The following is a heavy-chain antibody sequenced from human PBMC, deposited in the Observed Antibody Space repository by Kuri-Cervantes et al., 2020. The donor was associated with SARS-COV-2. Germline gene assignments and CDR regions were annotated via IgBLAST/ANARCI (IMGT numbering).Heavy chain of an antibody. CDR3: ARANSDARLDY. D-gene: IGHD3-16*01. V-gene: IGHV4-34*01. CDR1: GGSFSDYS. J-gene: IGHJ4*02. CDR2: INHSGST. Sequence: SETLSLTCAVYGGSFSDYSWSWIRQPPGKGLEWIGEINHSGSTNYNPSLNSRVTIPIDRSKNQFSLRLRSVTAADTAVYYCARANSDARLDYWGQGTLVTVSS.